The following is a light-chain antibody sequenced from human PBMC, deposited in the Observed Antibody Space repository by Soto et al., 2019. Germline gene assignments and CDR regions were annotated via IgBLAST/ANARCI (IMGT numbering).Light chain of an antibody. CDR2: KAS. Sequence: IRMNQSPATLSGSVGDRVTITCRASQTISSWLAWYQQKPGKAPKLLIYKASTLKSGVPSRFSGSGSGTEFTLTISSLQPDDFATYYCLQDYNYLYTFGQVT. CDR3: LQDYNYLYT. CDR1: QTISSW. J-gene: IGKJ2*01. V-gene: IGKV1-5*03.